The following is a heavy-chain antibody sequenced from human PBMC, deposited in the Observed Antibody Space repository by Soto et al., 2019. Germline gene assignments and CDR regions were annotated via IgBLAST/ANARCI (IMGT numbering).Heavy chain of an antibody. CDR1: GGTVSSGSYY. J-gene: IGHJ4*02. Sequence: QVQLQESGPGLVKPSETLSLTCTVSGGTVSSGSYYWSWIRQRPGKGLEWIGYIYYSGSTNYNPSLKSRVTISVDKSKNQFSLKLSSVTAADTAVYYCAREVAAAGILRFHYWGQGTLVTVSS. V-gene: IGHV4-61*01. CDR2: IYYSGST. D-gene: IGHD6-13*01. CDR3: AREVAAAGILRFHY.